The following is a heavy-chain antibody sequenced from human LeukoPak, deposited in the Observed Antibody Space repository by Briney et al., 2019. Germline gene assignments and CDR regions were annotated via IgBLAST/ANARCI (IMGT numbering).Heavy chain of an antibody. CDR2: INPNSGGT. D-gene: IGHD2-15*01. Sequence: VASVKVSCKASGYTFTGYYMHWVRQAPGQGLEWMGRINPNSGGTNYAQKIQGRVTMTRDTSISTAYMELSRLTSDDTAVYYCAREENCSGGSCYYYWGQGTLVTVSS. CDR1: GYTFTGYY. J-gene: IGHJ4*02. V-gene: IGHV1-2*06. CDR3: AREENCSGGSCYYY.